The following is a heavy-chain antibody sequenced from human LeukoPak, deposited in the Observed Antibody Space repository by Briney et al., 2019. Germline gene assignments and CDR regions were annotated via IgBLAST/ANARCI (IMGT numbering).Heavy chain of an antibody. CDR2: ISSSSSYI. J-gene: IGHJ4*02. D-gene: IGHD3-9*01. Sequence: SGGSLRLSCAASGFTFSSYSMNWVRQAPGKGLEWVSSISSSSSYIYYADSVKGRFTISRDNAKNSLYLQMDSLRAEDTAVYYCARSIDWYFLDYWGQGTLVTVSS. V-gene: IGHV3-21*04. CDR3: ARSIDWYFLDY. CDR1: GFTFSSYS.